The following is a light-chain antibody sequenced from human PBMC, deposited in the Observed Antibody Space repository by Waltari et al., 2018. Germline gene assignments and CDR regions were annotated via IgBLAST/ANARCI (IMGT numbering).Light chain of an antibody. CDR2: DAS. CDR1: QGISSA. CDR3: QQFNNYPLT. J-gene: IGKJ4*01. Sequence: ASPLTQSPSYLSASVGARVTITCRASQGISSALAWYQQKPGKAPKLLIYDASSLESGVPSRFSGSGYGTDFTLTISSLQPEDFATYYCQQFNNYPLTFGGGTKVEIK. V-gene: IGKV1D-13*01.